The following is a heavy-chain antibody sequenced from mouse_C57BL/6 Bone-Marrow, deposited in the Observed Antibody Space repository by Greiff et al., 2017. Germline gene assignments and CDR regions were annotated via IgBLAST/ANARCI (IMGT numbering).Heavy chain of an antibody. J-gene: IGHJ3*01. Sequence: VQLQQSGAELVRPGASVKLSCTASGFNIQDDYMHWVKQRPEQGLEWIGWIDPANGDTESGSKFPGKATITADTSSNTAYLQLSSLTSEDSAFYYCTTFYYYGSSTSWFAYGGQGTLVTVSA. CDR1: GFNIQDDY. CDR2: IDPANGDT. D-gene: IGHD1-1*01. V-gene: IGHV14-4*01. CDR3: TTFYYYGSSTSWFAY.